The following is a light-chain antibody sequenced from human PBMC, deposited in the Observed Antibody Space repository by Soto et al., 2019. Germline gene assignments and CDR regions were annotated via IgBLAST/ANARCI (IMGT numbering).Light chain of an antibody. CDR2: DAS. V-gene: IGKV1-5*01. Sequence: DFQMTHSPPTLSASVGDRATITCRASQNIRSRLAWFQQKPGKAPKLLIYDASSLESGVPQRFSGSGSGTEFTLTISSLQTDDFSTYDCQQYHSYWTYGQGTKVDIK. CDR3: QQYHSYWT. CDR1: QNIRSR. J-gene: IGKJ1*01.